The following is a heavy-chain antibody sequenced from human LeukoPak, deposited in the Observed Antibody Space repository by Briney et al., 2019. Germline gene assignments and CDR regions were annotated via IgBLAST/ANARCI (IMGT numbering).Heavy chain of an antibody. J-gene: IGHJ5*02. CDR3: ARGGLQDNWFDP. V-gene: IGHV1-8*01. Sequence: ASVKVSCKASGYTFTSYDINWVRQATGQGLEWMGWMNPNSGNTGYAQKFQGRVTMTRNTSISTAYKELSSLRSEDTAVYYCARGGLQDNWFDPWGQGTLVTVSS. CDR2: MNPNSGNT. CDR1: GYTFTSYD. D-gene: IGHD4-11*01.